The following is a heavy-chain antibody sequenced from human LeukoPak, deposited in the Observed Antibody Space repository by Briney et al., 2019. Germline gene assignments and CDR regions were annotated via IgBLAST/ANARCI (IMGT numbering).Heavy chain of an antibody. CDR3: ARPPRGYCSGGSCSYYYYMDV. Sequence: ASVKVSCKASGYTFTGYYMHWVRQAPGQGLEWMGWINPNSGGTNYAQKFQGRVTVTRDTSISTAYMELSRLRSDDTAVYYCARPPRGYCSGGSCSYYYYMDVWGKGTTVTVSS. CDR2: INPNSGGT. V-gene: IGHV1-2*02. CDR1: GYTFTGYY. D-gene: IGHD2-15*01. J-gene: IGHJ6*03.